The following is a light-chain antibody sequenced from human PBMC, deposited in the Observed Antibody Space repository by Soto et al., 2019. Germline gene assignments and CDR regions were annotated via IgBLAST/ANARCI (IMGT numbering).Light chain of an antibody. J-gene: IGKJ4*01. CDR3: QQCSNWPLT. Sequence: AMRMTQSPSSFSASTGDRVSITCRASQGISSYLAWYQQKPGKAPKLLIYAASTRATGIPARFTGSGSGTEFILTISSLEPEDFAVYYCQQCSNWPLTFGGGTKVDIK. V-gene: IGKV1-8*01. CDR1: QGISSY. CDR2: AAS.